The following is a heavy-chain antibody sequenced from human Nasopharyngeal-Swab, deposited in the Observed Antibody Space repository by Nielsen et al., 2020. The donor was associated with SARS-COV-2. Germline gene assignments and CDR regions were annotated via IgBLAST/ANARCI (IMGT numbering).Heavy chain of an antibody. Sequence: GESLKISCAASGFTFSSYAMSWVHQAPGKGLEWVSAISGSGGSTYYADSVKGRFTISRDNSKNTLYLQMNSLRAEDTAVYYCAKDQGIAVAGPTRGKYFQHWGQGTLVTVSS. CDR2: ISGSGGST. CDR1: GFTFSSYA. J-gene: IGHJ1*01. D-gene: IGHD6-19*01. CDR3: AKDQGIAVAGPTRGKYFQH. V-gene: IGHV3-23*01.